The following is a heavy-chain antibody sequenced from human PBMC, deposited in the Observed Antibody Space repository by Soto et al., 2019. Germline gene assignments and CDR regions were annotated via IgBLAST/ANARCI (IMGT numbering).Heavy chain of an antibody. D-gene: IGHD3-9*01. CDR3: AKGAWYYDILTGYGYFDY. V-gene: IGHV3-23*01. CDR2: ISGSGVST. CDR1: GFTFSSYG. J-gene: IGHJ4*02. Sequence: GGSLRLSCAASGFTFSSYGMSWVRQAPGKGLEWISGISGSGVSTYYADSVKGRFTISRDNSKNTLYLQMNSLRAEDTAVYYCAKGAWYYDILTGYGYFDYWGQATLVTVSS.